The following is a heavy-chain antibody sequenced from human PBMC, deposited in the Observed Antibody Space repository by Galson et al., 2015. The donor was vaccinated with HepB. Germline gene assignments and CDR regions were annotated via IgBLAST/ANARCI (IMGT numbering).Heavy chain of an antibody. CDR3: ARHDYGDYVFDY. J-gene: IGHJ4*02. CDR2: IYYSGST. CDR1: GGSISSSSYY. D-gene: IGHD4-17*01. Sequence: LSLTCTVSGGSISSSSYYWGWIRQPPGKGLEWIGSIYYSGSTYYNPSLKSRVTISVDTSKNQFSLKLSSVTAADTAVYYCARHDYGDYVFDYWGQGTLVTVSS. V-gene: IGHV4-39*01.